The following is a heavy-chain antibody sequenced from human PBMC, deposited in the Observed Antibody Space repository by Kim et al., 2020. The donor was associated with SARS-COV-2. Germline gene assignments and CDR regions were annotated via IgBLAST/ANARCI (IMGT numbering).Heavy chain of an antibody. D-gene: IGHD6-13*01. V-gene: IGHV3-21*01. CDR3: ARDAPPFSIAAVGMDV. CDR2: ISSSSSYI. Sequence: GGSLRLSCAASGFTFGSYSMNWVRQAPGKGLEWVSSISSSSSYIYYADSVKGRFTISRDNAKNSLYLQMNSLRAEDTAVYYCARDAPPFSIAAVGMDVWGQGTTVTVSS. CDR1: GFTFGSYS. J-gene: IGHJ6*02.